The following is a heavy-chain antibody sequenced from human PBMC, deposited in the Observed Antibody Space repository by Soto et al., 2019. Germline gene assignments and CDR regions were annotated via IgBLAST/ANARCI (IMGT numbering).Heavy chain of an antibody. V-gene: IGHV5-51*01. Sequence: PGESLKISCKGSGYSFTSYWIGWVRQMPGKGLEWMGIIYPGDSDTRYSPSFQGQVTISADKSISTAYLQWSSLKASDTAMYYCARQYYGSGSLGYAFDIWGQGTMVTVS. D-gene: IGHD3-10*01. CDR3: ARQYYGSGSLGYAFDI. J-gene: IGHJ3*02. CDR2: IYPGDSDT. CDR1: GYSFTSYW.